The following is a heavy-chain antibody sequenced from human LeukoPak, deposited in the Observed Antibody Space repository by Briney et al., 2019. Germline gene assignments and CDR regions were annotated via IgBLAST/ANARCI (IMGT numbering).Heavy chain of an antibody. V-gene: IGHV4-39*01. Sequence: TSETLSLTCTVSGGSISSSSYYWGWIRQPPGKGLEWIGSIYYSGSTYYNPSLKSRVTISVDTSKNQFSLKLSSVTAADTAVYYCARHARMIVVVINAFDIWGQGTMVTVSS. CDR2: IYYSGST. CDR3: ARHARMIVVVINAFDI. D-gene: IGHD3-22*01. CDR1: GGSISSSSYY. J-gene: IGHJ3*02.